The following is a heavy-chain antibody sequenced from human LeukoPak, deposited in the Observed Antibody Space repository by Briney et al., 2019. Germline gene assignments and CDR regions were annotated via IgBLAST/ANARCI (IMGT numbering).Heavy chain of an antibody. CDR1: GYTFTSYG. V-gene: IGHV1-18*01. CDR2: ISSYNGNT. D-gene: IGHD6-19*01. J-gene: IGHJ4*02. Sequence: ASVKVSCKTSGYTFTSYGISWVRQAPGQGLEWMGWISSYNGNTNYAQKLQGRVTMTTDTSTSTAYVELRSLRSDDTAVYYCARDPGSGWPRYFDYWGQGTLVTVSS. CDR3: ARDPGSGWPRYFDY.